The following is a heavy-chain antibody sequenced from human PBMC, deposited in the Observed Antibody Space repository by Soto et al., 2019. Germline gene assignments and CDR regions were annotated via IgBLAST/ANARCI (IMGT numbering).Heavy chain of an antibody. J-gene: IGHJ4*02. CDR3: ARITPFDFKGYYFDY. CDR2: IYWDDDR. V-gene: IGHV2-5*02. D-gene: IGHD3-9*01. CDR1: GFSLSTTPVG. Sequence: QITLKESGPTLVKPTQTLTLTCTLSGFSLSTTPVGVGWIRQPPGQALEWLALIYWDDDRRYIPSLKNRLTITNVSPGGYVVLTMSDMDPVDTGTYYCARITPFDFKGYYFDYWGPGILVTVSS.